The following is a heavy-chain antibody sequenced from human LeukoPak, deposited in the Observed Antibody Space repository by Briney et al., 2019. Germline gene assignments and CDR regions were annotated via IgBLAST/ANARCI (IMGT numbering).Heavy chain of an antibody. CDR1: GLSFSGQY. Sequence: PSETLSLTCAVYGLSFSGQYWGWIRQPPGKGLEWVSAITGSDGNTYYADPVKGRFTISRDNSKNTLYLQMNSLRAEDTAGYYCAQWGDFDVLTGYSVPDFWGQGTLVTVSS. CDR3: AQWGDFDVLTGYSVPDF. V-gene: IGHV3-23*01. D-gene: IGHD3-9*01. J-gene: IGHJ4*02. CDR2: ITGSDGNT.